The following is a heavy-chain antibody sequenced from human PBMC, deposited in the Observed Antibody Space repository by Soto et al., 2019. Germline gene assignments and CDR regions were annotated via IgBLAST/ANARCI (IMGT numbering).Heavy chain of an antibody. CDR2: INHSGST. J-gene: IGHJ4*02. Sequence: PSETLSLTCAVYGGSFSGYYWSWIRQPPGKGLEWIGEINHSGSTNYNPSLKSRVTISVDTSKNQFSLKLSSVTAADTAVYYCARTPYGDYNLYSGQGTRVTVST. CDR1: GGSFSGYY. D-gene: IGHD4-17*01. V-gene: IGHV4-34*01. CDR3: ARTPYGDYNLY.